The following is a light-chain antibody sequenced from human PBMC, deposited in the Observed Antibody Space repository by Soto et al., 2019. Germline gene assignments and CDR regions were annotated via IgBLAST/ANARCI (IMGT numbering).Light chain of an antibody. V-gene: IGKV3-15*01. J-gene: IGKJ1*01. Sequence: EIVLTQSPGTLSVSPGERATLSCRASQSVSSKLAWYQQKPGQAPRLLFYGASTGATGIPARFSGSGSETESTLSISSLQSEDVAVYECQQYNNWPGTFGQGTKVEIK. CDR1: QSVSSK. CDR2: GAS. CDR3: QQYNNWPGT.